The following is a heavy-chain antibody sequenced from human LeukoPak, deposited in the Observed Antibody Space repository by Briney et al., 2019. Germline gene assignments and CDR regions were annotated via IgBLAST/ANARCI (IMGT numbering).Heavy chain of an antibody. Sequence: GGSLRLSCVASGFTFPGIWMSWVRQAPGKGLEWVANINGHGSETYYVDSVKGRFTISRDNAKNSLYLQMNSLRLEDTAEYYCARSGAPGTVDAWGQGALVIASS. V-gene: IGHV3-7*01. D-gene: IGHD1-26*01. CDR1: GFTFPGIW. CDR2: INGHGSET. CDR3: ARSGAPGTVDA. J-gene: IGHJ5*02.